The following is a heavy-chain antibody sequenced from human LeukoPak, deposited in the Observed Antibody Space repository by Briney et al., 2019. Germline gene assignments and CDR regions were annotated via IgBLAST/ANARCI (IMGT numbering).Heavy chain of an antibody. CDR1: GFTVSSNY. CDR2: IYSGGST. D-gene: IGHD6-13*01. V-gene: IGHV3-53*05. Sequence: GGSLRLSCAASGFTVSSNYMSWVRQAPGRGLEWLSVIYSGGSTYYADSVKGRFTIPRDNAKKSLYLQMNSPRAEDTALYYLAKGIFAYSSTSGYFQHWGQGTLVTASS. J-gene: IGHJ1*01. CDR3: AKGIFAYSSTSGYFQH.